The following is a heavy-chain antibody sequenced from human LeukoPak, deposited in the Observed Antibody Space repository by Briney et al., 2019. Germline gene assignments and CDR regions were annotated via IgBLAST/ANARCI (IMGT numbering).Heavy chain of an antibody. V-gene: IGHV4-59*08. CDR3: ARMGTQIRRGIVVVPAAVYYYYMDV. CDR1: GGSISSYY. CDR2: IYYSGST. D-gene: IGHD2-2*01. Sequence: SETLSLTCTVSGGSISSYYWSWFRQPPGKGLEWIGYIYYSGSTNYNPSLKSRVTISVDTSKNQFSLKLSSVTAADTAVYYCARMGTQIRRGIVVVPAAVYYYYMDVWGKGTTVTVSS. J-gene: IGHJ6*03.